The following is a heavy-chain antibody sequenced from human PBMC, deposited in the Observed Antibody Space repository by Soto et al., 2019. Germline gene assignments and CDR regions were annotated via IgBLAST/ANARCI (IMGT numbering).Heavy chain of an antibody. Sequence: EVQMLESGGGLVQPGGSLRLSCAASGFTFSSYAMSWVRQAPGKGLEWVSAISGSGGSTYYADSVKGRFTISRDNSKNTLYLQMNSLRAEDTAVYYCAKDYGDWYWYFDLWGRGTLVTVSS. CDR2: ISGSGGST. V-gene: IGHV3-23*01. D-gene: IGHD4-17*01. CDR3: AKDYGDWYWYFDL. CDR1: GFTFSSYA. J-gene: IGHJ2*01.